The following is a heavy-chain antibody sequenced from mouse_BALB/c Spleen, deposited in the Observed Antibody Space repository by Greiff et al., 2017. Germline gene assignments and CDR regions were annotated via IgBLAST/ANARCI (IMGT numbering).Heavy chain of an antibody. CDR2: ISSGGSYT. CDR1: GFTFSSYA. CDR3: ARGYSYAMDY. D-gene: IGHD2-12*01. J-gene: IGHJ4*01. Sequence: EVMLVESGGGLVKPGGSLKLSCAASGFTFSSYAMSWVRQSPEKRLEWVAEISSGGSYTYYPDTVTGRFTISRDNAKNTLYLEMSSLRSEDTAMYYCARGYSYAMDYWGQGTSVTVSS. V-gene: IGHV5-9-4*01.